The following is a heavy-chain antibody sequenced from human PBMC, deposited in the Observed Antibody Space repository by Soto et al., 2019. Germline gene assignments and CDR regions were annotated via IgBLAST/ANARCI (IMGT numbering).Heavy chain of an antibody. CDR1: GGSISSYY. V-gene: IGHV4-59*08. Sequence: QVQLQESGPGLVKPSETLSLTCTVSGGSISSYYWSWIRQPPGKGLEWIGYSYYSGSTNYNPSLKSRFTISVDTSKNQFSLKLSSVTAADTAVYYCSRRNLRVRGVMPSTNYSYYYYMDVWGKGTTVTVSS. J-gene: IGHJ6*03. CDR3: SRRNLRVRGVMPSTNYSYYYYMDV. D-gene: IGHD3-10*01. CDR2: SYYSGST.